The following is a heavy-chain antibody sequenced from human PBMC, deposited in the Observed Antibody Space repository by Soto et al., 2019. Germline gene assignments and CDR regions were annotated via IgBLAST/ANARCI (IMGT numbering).Heavy chain of an antibody. Sequence: VQLVQSGAEVKKPGASVKVSCKASGYTFTSYDINWVRQATGQGLEWMGWMNPNSGNTGYAQKFQGRVTMTRNTSISTAYMELSSLRSEDTAVYYCARAPLGYYDSSGYYPPYYYGMDVWGQGTTVTVSS. J-gene: IGHJ6*02. V-gene: IGHV1-8*01. CDR3: ARAPLGYYDSSGYYPPYYYGMDV. D-gene: IGHD3-22*01. CDR2: MNPNSGNT. CDR1: GYTFTSYD.